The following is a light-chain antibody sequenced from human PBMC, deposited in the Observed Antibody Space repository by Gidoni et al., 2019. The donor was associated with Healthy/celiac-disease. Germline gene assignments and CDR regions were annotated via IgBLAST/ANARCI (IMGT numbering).Light chain of an antibody. CDR2: GAS. J-gene: IGKJ2*01. V-gene: IGKV3-15*01. CDR1: QSVSSN. CDR3: QQYNNWPLYT. Sequence: EIVMTQSPATLSVSPGERATLSCRASQSVSSNLAWYQQKPGQAPRLLIYGASTRATGIPARFSGSGSGTEFSLTINSLQSEDSAVYYCQQYNNWPLYTFXXXTKLEIK.